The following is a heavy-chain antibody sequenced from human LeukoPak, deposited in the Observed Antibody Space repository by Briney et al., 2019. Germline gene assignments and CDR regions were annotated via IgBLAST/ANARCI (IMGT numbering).Heavy chain of an antibody. Sequence: ASVKVSCKASGYTFTSYGISWVRQAPGQGLEWMGWINPNSGGTNYAQKFQGRVTMTRDTSISTAYMELSRLRSDDTAVYYCARRVDYYGMDVWGQGTTVTVSS. V-gene: IGHV1-2*02. J-gene: IGHJ6*02. CDR2: INPNSGGT. CDR1: GYTFTSYG. CDR3: ARRVDYYGMDV. D-gene: IGHD2-15*01.